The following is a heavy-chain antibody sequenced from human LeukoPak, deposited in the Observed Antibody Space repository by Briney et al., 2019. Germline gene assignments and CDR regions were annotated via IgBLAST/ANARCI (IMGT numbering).Heavy chain of an antibody. CDR3: ARDGAAAAGLPLSY. CDR1: GYTFTGYY. D-gene: IGHD6-13*01. J-gene: IGHJ4*02. CDR2: INPNSGGT. Sequence: GASVKVSCKASGYTFTGYYMHWVRQAPGQGLEWMGWINPNSGGTNYAQKLQGRVTMTTDTSTGTAYMELRSLRSDDTAVYYCARDGAAAAGLPLSYWGQGTLVTVSS. V-gene: IGHV1-2*02.